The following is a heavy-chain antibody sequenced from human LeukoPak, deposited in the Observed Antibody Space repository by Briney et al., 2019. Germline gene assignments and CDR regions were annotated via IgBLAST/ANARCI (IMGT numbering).Heavy chain of an antibody. CDR2: IYYSGST. D-gene: IGHD3-10*01. J-gene: IGHJ3*01. CDR1: GGSVGSSY. V-gene: IGHV4-59*02. Sequence: PSETLSLTCSISGGSVGSSYWNWIRRPPGKGLEWIGYIYYSGSTNYSPSLKGRVTISVDTSKNQFSLNLSSVTAADTAVYYCARDPRRFGELPPGAFDVWGQGTMVTVSS. CDR3: ARDPRRFGELPPGAFDV.